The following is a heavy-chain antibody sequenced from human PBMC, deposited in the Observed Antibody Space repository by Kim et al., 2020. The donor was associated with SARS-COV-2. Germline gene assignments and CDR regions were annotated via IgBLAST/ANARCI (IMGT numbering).Heavy chain of an antibody. CDR3: ARVPAAGTIFGVVIKRYYGMDV. CDR1: GYTFTSYD. J-gene: IGHJ6*02. V-gene: IGHV1-8*01. Sequence: VKVSCKASGYTFTSYDINWVRQATGQGLEWMGWMNPNSGNTGYAQKFQGRVTMTRNTSISTAYMELSSLRSEDTAVYYCARVPAAGTIFGVVIKRYYGMDVWVPGTTVTVSS. D-gene: IGHD3-3*01. CDR2: MNPNSGNT.